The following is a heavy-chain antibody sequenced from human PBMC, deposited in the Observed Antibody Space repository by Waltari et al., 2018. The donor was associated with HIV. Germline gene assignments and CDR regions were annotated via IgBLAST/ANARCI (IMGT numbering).Heavy chain of an antibody. CDR3: ARGGGSSPRLDY. D-gene: IGHD2-15*01. Sequence: QVQLQESGPGLVKPSQTLSLPCTVSGGSISSGGYYWSWIRQHPGKGLEWIGYSYYSGSTYYNQALKRRVTISVDTSKNQFSLKVSSVTAADTAVYYCARGGGSSPRLDYWGQGTLVTVSS. J-gene: IGHJ4*02. CDR1: GGSISSGGYY. CDR2: SYYSGST. V-gene: IGHV4-31*03.